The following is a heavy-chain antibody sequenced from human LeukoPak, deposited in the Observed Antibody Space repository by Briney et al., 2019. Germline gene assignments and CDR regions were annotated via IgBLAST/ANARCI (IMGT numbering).Heavy chain of an antibody. CDR1: GFTFTTYW. CDR3: ARYKVPMIVVVASFQH. Sequence: GGSLRLSCAASGFTFTTYWMSWVRQAPGKGLEWVANIKQDGSEKYYVDSVKGRFTISRDNSKNTLYLQMNSLRAEDTAVHYCARYKVPMIVVVASFQHWGQGTLVTVSS. CDR2: IKQDGSEK. V-gene: IGHV3-7*01. D-gene: IGHD3-22*01. J-gene: IGHJ1*01.